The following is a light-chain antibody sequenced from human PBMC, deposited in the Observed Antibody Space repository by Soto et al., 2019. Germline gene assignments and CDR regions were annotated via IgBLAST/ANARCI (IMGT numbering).Light chain of an antibody. CDR3: LQANRVPLS. J-gene: IGKJ5*01. CDR2: HAL. CDR1: QDIRKY. Sequence: DIQMTQSPSSLSASVGDRVTITCQASQDIRKYLNWYQQKPGKAPRLLIYHALNLETGVPSRFSGSGSGTDFTFTISSLQPEDFAIYYCLQANRVPLSFGQGTRLEIK. V-gene: IGKV1-33*01.